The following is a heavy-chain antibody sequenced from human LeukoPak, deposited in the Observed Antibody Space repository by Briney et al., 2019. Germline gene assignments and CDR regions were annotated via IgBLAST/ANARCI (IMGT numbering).Heavy chain of an antibody. J-gene: IGHJ4*02. CDR2: IIPILGIA. D-gene: IGHD2-2*01. CDR3: ARDRDGAVVVPAAMMDY. Sequence: ASVKVSCKASGGTFSSYAISWVRQAPGQGLEWMGRIIPILGIANYAQKFQGRVTITADRSTSTAYMELSSLRSEDTAVYYCARDRDGAVVVPAAMMDYWGQGTLVTVSS. CDR1: GGTFSSYA. V-gene: IGHV1-69*04.